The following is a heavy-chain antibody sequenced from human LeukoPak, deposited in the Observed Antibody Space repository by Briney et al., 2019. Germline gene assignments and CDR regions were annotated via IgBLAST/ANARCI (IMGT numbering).Heavy chain of an antibody. V-gene: IGHV4-31*03. CDR2: IYYSGST. D-gene: IGHD4-17*01. CDR3: ARQTTVTTGFDY. J-gene: IGHJ4*02. Sequence: PSQTLSLTCTVSGGSISSGGYYWSWIRQHPGKGLEWIGYIYYSGSTYYNPSLKSRVTMSVDTSKNQFSLKLSSVTAADTAVYYCARQTTVTTGFDYWGQGTLVTVSS. CDR1: GGSISSGGYY.